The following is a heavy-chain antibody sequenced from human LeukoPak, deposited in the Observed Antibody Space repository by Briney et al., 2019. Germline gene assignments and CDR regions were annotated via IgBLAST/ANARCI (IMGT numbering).Heavy chain of an antibody. V-gene: IGHV3-15*01. CDR2: IKSKADGGTI. CDR1: GFTFSNAW. J-gene: IGHJ4*02. Sequence: GGSLRLSCAASGFTFSNAWMSWIRQAPGKGLEWVGRIKSKADGGTIDYTAPVKGRFTISRDDSKNRLYLQMNSLKTEDTAVYYCTTYYGGDWGQGTLVTVSS. D-gene: IGHD4-23*01. CDR3: TTYYGGD.